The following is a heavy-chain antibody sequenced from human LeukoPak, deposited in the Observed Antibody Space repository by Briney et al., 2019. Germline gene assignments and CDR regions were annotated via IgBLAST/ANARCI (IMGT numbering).Heavy chain of an antibody. J-gene: IGHJ5*02. D-gene: IGHD6-19*01. CDR2: IXYSGTT. Sequence: SETGSLTCTVXGXXXXXSYXXXXXXPXGXXLXXXXXIXYSGTTXYKPSLRSRVTISKHTSKNQFSLKVNSVTAADTAVYYCARGQPQRYNSDWYLNWFDPWGQGTLVSVSS. CDR3: ARGQPQRYNSDWYLNWFDP. V-gene: IGHV4-59*01. CDR1: GXXXXXSY.